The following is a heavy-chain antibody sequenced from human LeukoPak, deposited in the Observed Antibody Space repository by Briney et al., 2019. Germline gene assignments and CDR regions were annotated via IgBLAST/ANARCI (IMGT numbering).Heavy chain of an antibody. Sequence: ASVKVSCKASTDTFNNYGIVWVRQAPGQGLEWMGGIVPVFETIDYAQKFQGRVTLSADDSTTTAYMELNSLRSEDTAVYYCARSWAVQNTFYYFDDWGQGTLVTVSS. J-gene: IGHJ4*02. CDR3: ARSWAVQNTFYYFDD. V-gene: IGHV1-69*13. D-gene: IGHD1-1*01. CDR2: IVPVFETI. CDR1: TDTFNNYG.